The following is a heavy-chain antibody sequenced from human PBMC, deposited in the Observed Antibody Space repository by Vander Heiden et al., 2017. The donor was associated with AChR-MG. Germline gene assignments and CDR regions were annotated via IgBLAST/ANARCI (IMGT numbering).Heavy chain of an antibody. D-gene: IGHD3-22*01. J-gene: IGHJ4*02. Sequence: EVQLVESGGGLVQPGGSLRLSCAPSGFTFSSYSMNWVRQAPGKGLEWVSYISSSSSTIYYADSVKGRFTISRDNAKNSLYLQMNRMRDEDTAVYYCARVGQRYYYDSSGNWGQGTLVTVSS. CDR2: ISSSSSTI. V-gene: IGHV3-48*02. CDR1: GFTFSSYS. CDR3: ARVGQRYYYDSSGN.